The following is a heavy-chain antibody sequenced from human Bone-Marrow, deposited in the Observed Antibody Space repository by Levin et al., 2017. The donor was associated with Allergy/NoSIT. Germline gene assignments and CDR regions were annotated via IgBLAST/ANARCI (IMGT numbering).Heavy chain of an antibody. J-gene: IGHJ6*03. CDR2: IIPIFGTA. CDR3: ASLRRGYSYGYEYYYYYYFMDV. CDR1: GGTFSSYA. V-gene: IGHV1-69*13. Sequence: GASVKVSCKASGGTFSSYAISWVRQAPGQGLEWMGGIIPIFGTANYAQKFQGRVTITADESTSTAYMELSRLRSEDTDVYYCASLRRGYSYGYEYYYYYYFMDVSCRGTTVTVSS. D-gene: IGHD5-18*01.